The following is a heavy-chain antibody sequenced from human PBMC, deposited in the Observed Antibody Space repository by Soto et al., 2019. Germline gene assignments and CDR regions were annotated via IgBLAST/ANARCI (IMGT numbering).Heavy chain of an antibody. CDR3: ARGRRYCSSTSCYRPDD. CDR1: GYTFTSYD. D-gene: IGHD2-2*01. J-gene: IGHJ4*02. Sequence: QVQLVQSGAEVKKPGASVKVSCKASGYTFTSYDINWVRQATGQGLEWMGWMNPNSGNTGYAQKFQGRVTMTRNTSISTAYMELSSLRSEDTAVYYCARGRRYCSSTSCYRPDDWGQGTLVTVSS. CDR2: MNPNSGNT. V-gene: IGHV1-8*01.